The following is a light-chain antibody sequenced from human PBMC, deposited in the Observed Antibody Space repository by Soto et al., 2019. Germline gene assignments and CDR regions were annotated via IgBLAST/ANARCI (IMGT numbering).Light chain of an antibody. V-gene: IGLV2-14*01. CDR2: EVS. J-gene: IGLJ1*01. CDR3: FSYTSSGTYA. CDR1: SSDVGNYKY. Sequence: ALTQPASVSGSPGQSITISCTGTSSDVGNYKYVSWYQQHPGKAPKLMIYEVSNRPSGVSNRFSGSKSGNTASLTISGLQAEDETDYYCFSYTSSGTYAFGTGTKVTVL.